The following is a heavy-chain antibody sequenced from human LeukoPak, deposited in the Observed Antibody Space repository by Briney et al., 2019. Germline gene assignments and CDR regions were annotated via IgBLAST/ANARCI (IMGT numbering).Heavy chain of an antibody. CDR2: ISGSAATT. CDR1: GFTFSSYA. Sequence: GGSLRLSCAASGFTFSSYAISWVRQAPGRGLEWVSAISGSAATTFYADSVKGRFTISRDNSKNTLYLQMNSLRAEDTAVYYCAKRGPGSPQSGKYYFDYWGQGTLVIVSS. CDR3: AKRGPGSPQSGKYYFDY. J-gene: IGHJ4*02. V-gene: IGHV3-23*01. D-gene: IGHD3-10*01.